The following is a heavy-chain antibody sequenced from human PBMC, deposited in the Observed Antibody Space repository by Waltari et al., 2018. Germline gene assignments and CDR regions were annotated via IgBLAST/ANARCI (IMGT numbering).Heavy chain of an antibody. CDR1: ELTFSSHA. CDR3: ARDYCDRTNCHGMDV. J-gene: IGHJ6*02. CDR2: ISYNARNI. V-gene: IGHV3-30*04. D-gene: IGHD2-2*01. Sequence: QVQLVASGGGVVQPARSLRLSRAAPELTFSSHAMHWVRQAPGKGLEWVAVISYNARNIYYVDSVKGRFTISRDNSKKTLFLQMNSLRDEDTAIYYCARDYCDRTNCHGMDVWGQGTAVTVSS.